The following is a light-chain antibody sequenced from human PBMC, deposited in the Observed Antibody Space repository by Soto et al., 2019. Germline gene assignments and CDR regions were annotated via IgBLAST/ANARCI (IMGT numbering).Light chain of an antibody. J-gene: IGLJ1*01. V-gene: IGLV1-40*01. Sequence: QSVLTQPPSVSGAPGQRVTISCTGSSSNIGSTYDVQWYQQLPGTAPKLLIHGNTNRPSGVPDRFSGSKFGTSASLAITGLQADDEADYYCQSYDDSLSVHYVFGTGTKLTVL. CDR2: GNT. CDR3: QSYDDSLSVHYV. CDR1: SSNIGSTYD.